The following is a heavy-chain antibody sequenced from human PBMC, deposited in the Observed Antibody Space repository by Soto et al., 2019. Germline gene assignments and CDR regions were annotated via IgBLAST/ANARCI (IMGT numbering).Heavy chain of an antibody. Sequence: ASETLSLTCTVSGGSISSSSYHWGWIRQPPGKGLEWIGSIYYSGSTYYNSSLKSRVTISVDTSKNQFSLKLSSVTAADTAVHYCASSGGRSYGSGSYYRDYYYYGMDVWGQGTTVTVSS. J-gene: IGHJ6*02. D-gene: IGHD3-10*01. CDR1: GGSISSSSYH. V-gene: IGHV4-39*01. CDR2: IYYSGST. CDR3: ASSGGRSYGSGSYYRDYYYYGMDV.